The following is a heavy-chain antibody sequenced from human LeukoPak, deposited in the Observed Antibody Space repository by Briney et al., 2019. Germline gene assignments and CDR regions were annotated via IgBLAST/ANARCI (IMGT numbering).Heavy chain of an antibody. Sequence: PGGSLRLSCAASGYTFSRYWMHWVRQGPGKGLAWVSRINEDGSSTSYAESVRGRFTTSRDNAKNTLYLQMNSLRAEDAAVYYCTTDTFSARDSWGQGTLVTVSS. J-gene: IGHJ4*02. V-gene: IGHV3-74*01. CDR3: TTDTFSARDS. CDR2: INEDGSST. CDR1: GYTFSRYW. D-gene: IGHD6-19*01.